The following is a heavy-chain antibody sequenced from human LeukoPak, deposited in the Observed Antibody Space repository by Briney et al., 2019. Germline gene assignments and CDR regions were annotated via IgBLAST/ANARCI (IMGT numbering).Heavy chain of an antibody. CDR1: GFTLSDHY. D-gene: IGHD2-2*01. CDR3: ARDTSVSFDY. CDR2: TRNKANSYTT. V-gene: IGHV3-72*01. Sequence: GGSLRLSCAASGFTLSDHYMVWVRQAPGKGLEWVGRTRNKANSYTTDYAASVKGRFTISRDDSKSSLYLQMNSLKTEDTAVYYRARDTSVSFDYWGRGTLVTVSS. J-gene: IGHJ4*02.